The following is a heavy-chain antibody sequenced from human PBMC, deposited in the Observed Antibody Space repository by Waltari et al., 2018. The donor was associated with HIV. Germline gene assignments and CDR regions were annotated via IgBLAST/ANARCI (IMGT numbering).Heavy chain of an antibody. CDR3: AKGPFDC. J-gene: IGHJ4*02. Sequence: EVQLVESGGGVVQPGRSLRLSCSASGFTLDDYVMHWVRQATVEGLELFAVIRWSSGIIGYEDSMKGRFTISRDNAKNAVYLEMNSLRTEYTALYYCAKGPFDCWGQGTLVTVS. V-gene: IGHV3-9*01. CDR1: GFTLDDYV. CDR2: IRWSSGII.